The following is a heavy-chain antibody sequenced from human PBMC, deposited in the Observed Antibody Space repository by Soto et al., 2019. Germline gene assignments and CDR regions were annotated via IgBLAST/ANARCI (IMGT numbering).Heavy chain of an antibody. CDR2: ISSSGSTI. CDR3: AALTGGLAR. V-gene: IGHV3-11*01. Sequence: QVQLVESGGGLVKPGGSLRLSCAASGSTFSAYYMTWIRQGTGEGLQWISYISSSGSTIYYADSVKGRFTISRDNAKNSLYLQMNRLRAGDTAVYYCAALTGGLARWGQGTLVTVSS. D-gene: IGHD7-27*01. CDR1: GSTFSAYY. J-gene: IGHJ4*02.